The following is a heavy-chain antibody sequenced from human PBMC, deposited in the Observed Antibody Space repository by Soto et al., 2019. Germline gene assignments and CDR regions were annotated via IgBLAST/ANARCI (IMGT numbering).Heavy chain of an antibody. J-gene: IGHJ4*02. Sequence: ASVKVSCKASGYTFTSYAMHWVRQAPGQRLEWMGWINAGNGNTKYSQKFQGRVTITRDTSASTAYMELSSLRSEDTAVYYCARSRLHDGYSYGPYYFDYWGQGTLVTVSS. CDR1: GYTFTSYA. D-gene: IGHD5-18*01. CDR2: INAGNGNT. V-gene: IGHV1-3*01. CDR3: ARSRLHDGYSYGPYYFDY.